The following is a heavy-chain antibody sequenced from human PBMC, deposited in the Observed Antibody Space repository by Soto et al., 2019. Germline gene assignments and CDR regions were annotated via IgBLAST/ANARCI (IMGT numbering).Heavy chain of an antibody. J-gene: IGHJ4*02. V-gene: IGHV4-59*08. Sequence: SETLSLTCTVSGGSISSYYWSWIRQPPGKGLEWIGYIYYSGSTNYNPSLKSRVTISVDTSKNQFSLKLSSVTAADTAVYYCARIHDYGDYGSYFDYWGQGTLVTVSS. CDR3: ARIHDYGDYGSYFDY. D-gene: IGHD4-17*01. CDR1: GGSISSYY. CDR2: IYYSGST.